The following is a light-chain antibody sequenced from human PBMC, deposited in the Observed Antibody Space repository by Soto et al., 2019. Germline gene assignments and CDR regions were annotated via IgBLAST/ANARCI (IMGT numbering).Light chain of an antibody. CDR3: QQYGSSPIT. CDR2: GAS. Sequence: EIVLTQPPGTLSLSPGERATLSCRPSQSVSGSYLAWYQQKPGQAPRLLIYGASSRATGTADRFSGSGSGTDFTLTISRLEPEDFTVYYCQQYGSSPITFGQGTRLEIK. V-gene: IGKV3-20*01. CDR1: QSVSGSY. J-gene: IGKJ5*01.